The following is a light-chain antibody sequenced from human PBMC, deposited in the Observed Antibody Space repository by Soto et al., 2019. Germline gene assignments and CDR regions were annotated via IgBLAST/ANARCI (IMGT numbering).Light chain of an antibody. CDR1: NSDVGAYNY. Sequence: QSVLTQPASVSASPGQSITISCTGTNSDVGAYNYVCWYQQHPDKVPKLIIHDVSNRPSGVSNRFSGSKSDNTASLTISGLQAEDEADYYCSSYTRSRTVIFGGGTKLTVL. V-gene: IGLV2-14*01. CDR3: SSYTRSRTVI. J-gene: IGLJ2*01. CDR2: DVS.